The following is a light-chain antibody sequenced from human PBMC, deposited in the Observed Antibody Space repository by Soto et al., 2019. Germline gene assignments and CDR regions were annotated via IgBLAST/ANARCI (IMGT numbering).Light chain of an antibody. Sequence: TQSAVTLSLSPGAIATLSCSASQSVSSSYLAWYQQKPGQAPRLLIYGASSRATGIPARFSGSGSGTDFTLTISRLEPEDFAVYYCHQYGSSPETFGQGTKVDI. CDR1: QSVSSSY. V-gene: IGKV3-20*01. J-gene: IGKJ1*01. CDR3: HQYGSSPET. CDR2: GAS.